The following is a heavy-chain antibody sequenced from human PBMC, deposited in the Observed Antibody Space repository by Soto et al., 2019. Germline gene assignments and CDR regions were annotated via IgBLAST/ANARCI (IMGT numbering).Heavy chain of an antibody. CDR2: IIPILGIA. CDR1: GGTFSSYT. CDR3: AGGAPHVERRS. Sequence: QVQLVQSGAEVKKPGSSVKVSCKASGGTFSSYTISWVRQAPGQGLEWMGRIIPILGIANYAQKFQGRVTXTXXKSTSPAYMELSSLRSEATAVYYCAGGAPHVERRSWGQGTLVTVSS. V-gene: IGHV1-69*02. J-gene: IGHJ5*02. D-gene: IGHD2-15*01.